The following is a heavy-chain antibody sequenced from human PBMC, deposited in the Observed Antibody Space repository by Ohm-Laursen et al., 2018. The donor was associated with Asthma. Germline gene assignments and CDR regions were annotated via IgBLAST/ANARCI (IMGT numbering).Heavy chain of an antibody. J-gene: IGHJ4*02. CDR2: ISYDGSNK. V-gene: IGHV3-30*18. CDR3: AKDSVVKEFGGIDY. D-gene: IGHD3-3*01. CDR1: GFIFSSYG. Sequence: SLRLSCTASGFIFSSYGIHWVRQAPGKGLEWVAVISYDGSNKYYADSVKGRSTISRDNSENTLYLQMNSLRPEDTAVYYCAKDSVVKEFGGIDYWGQGTLVTVSS.